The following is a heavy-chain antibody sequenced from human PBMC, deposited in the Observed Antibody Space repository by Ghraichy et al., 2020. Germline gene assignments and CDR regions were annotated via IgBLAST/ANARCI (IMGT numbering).Heavy chain of an antibody. V-gene: IGHV3-53*01. CDR1: GFTVSSNY. D-gene: IGHD4-17*01. Sequence: GGSLRLSCAASGFTVSSNYMSWVRQAPGKGLEWVSVIYSGGSTYYADSVKGRFTISRDNSKNTLYLQMNSLRAEDTAVYYCASSVTPHAFDIWGQGTMVTVSS. CDR3: ASSVTPHAFDI. J-gene: IGHJ3*02. CDR2: IYSGGST.